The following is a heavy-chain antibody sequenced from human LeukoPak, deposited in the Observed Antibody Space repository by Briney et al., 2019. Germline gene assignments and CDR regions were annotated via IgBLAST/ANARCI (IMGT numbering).Heavy chain of an antibody. D-gene: IGHD2-8*02. J-gene: IGHJ4*02. CDR3: AKSTKLGLVDPHFDY. CDR1: GFTFDDYA. CDR2: ISWNSGSI. V-gene: IGHV3-9*03. Sequence: PGGSLRLSCAASGFTFDDYAMHWVRQAPGKGLEWVSGISWNSGSIGYADSVRGRFTISRDNAKNSLYLQMHSLRTEDMALYYCAKSTKLGLVDPHFDYWGQGTLLTVSS.